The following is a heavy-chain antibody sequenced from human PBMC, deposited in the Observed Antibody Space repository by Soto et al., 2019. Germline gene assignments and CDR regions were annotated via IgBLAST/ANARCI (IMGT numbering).Heavy chain of an antibody. V-gene: IGHV5-51*01. Sequence: GESLKISCKGSGYSFTSYWIGWVRQMSGKGLEWMGIIYPGDSDTRYSPSFQGQVTISADKSISTAYLQWSSLKASDTAMYYCARGYCSSSSCHRNRLDPRGQRTLVTVSS. D-gene: IGHD2-2*02. CDR2: IYPGDSDT. J-gene: IGHJ5*02. CDR3: ARGYCSSSSCHRNRLDP. CDR1: GYSFTSYW.